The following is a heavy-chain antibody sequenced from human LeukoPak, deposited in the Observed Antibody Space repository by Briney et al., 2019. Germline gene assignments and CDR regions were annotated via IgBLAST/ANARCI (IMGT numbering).Heavy chain of an antibody. CDR2: IRAKIHDGAT. CDR3: SRGQKDPYGPEFDY. CDR1: GFIFGDYN. D-gene: IGHD3-10*01. Sequence: PGQSLRLSCTTSGFIFGDYNMNWVRQAPGKGLEWVGYIRAKIHDGATDFAASVKGRFTISRDDSKTIAYLQMTSRKSEDTAVDYCSRGQKDPYGPEFDYWGQGTLVTVSS. V-gene: IGHV3-49*04. J-gene: IGHJ4*02.